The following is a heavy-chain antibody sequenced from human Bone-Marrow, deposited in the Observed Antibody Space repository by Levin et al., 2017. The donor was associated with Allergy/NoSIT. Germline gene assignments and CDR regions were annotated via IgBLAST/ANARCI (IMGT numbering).Heavy chain of an antibody. CDR1: GFAFSAHG. CDR2: MSYDGSKK. CDR3: AKPRYSSSWYDAFDI. V-gene: IGHV3-30*18. Sequence: LSGGSLRLSCAASGFAFSAHGMHWVRQAPGKGLEWVAVMSYDGSKKYYAESVQGRFTISRDNSKNTLYLQMNSLRTKDTAVYYCAKPRYSSSWYDAFDIWGQGTMVTVSS. D-gene: IGHD6-13*01. J-gene: IGHJ3*02.